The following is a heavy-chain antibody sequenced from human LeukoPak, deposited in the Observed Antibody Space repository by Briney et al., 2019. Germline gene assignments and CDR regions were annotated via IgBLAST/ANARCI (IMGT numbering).Heavy chain of an antibody. V-gene: IGHV1-2*06. CDR2: INPNSGGT. CDR3: ARGRNYCSGGSCYYMDV. J-gene: IGHJ6*03. D-gene: IGHD2-15*01. Sequence: ASVKVSCKASGYTFTGYYMHWVRQAPGQGLEWMGRINPNSGGTNCAQRFQGRVTMTRDTSINTAYMELSRLRSDDTAAYYCARGRNYCSGGSCYYMDVWGKGTTVTVSS. CDR1: GYTFTGYY.